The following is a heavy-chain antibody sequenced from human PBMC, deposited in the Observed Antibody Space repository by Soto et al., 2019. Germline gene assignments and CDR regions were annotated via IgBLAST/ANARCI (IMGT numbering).Heavy chain of an antibody. CDR2: IKQDGSEK. CDR1: GFRFNDYW. J-gene: IGHJ4*02. CDR3: ARKTSADSF. Sequence: EVQLVGSGGGLVQPGGSLRLSCAASGFRFNDYWMIWVRQAPEKGLEWVANIKQDGSEKYYADSVKGRFTISRDNAEKSLYLQMNSLRAEDTAVYYCARKTSADSFWGQGTLVTVSS. D-gene: IGHD2-15*01. V-gene: IGHV3-7*01.